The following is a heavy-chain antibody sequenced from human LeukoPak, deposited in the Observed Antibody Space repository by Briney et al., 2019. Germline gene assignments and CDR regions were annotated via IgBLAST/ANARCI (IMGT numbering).Heavy chain of an antibody. Sequence: PSETLSLTCTVSGGSISSSSYSWGWIRQPPGKGLEWIGTIYYSGSTYYNTSLKSRVNISVDTSKNQFSLKLSSVTAADTAVYYCARDRNYYGSGSYSFGWFDPWGQGTLVTVSS. V-gene: IGHV4-39*07. CDR3: ARDRNYYGSGSYSFGWFDP. J-gene: IGHJ5*02. CDR1: GGSISSSSYS. CDR2: IYYSGST. D-gene: IGHD3-10*01.